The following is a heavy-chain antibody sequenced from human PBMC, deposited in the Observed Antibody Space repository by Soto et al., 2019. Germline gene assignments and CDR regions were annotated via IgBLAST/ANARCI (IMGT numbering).Heavy chain of an antibody. CDR3: ATASYDSSGPHASNWFDP. D-gene: IGHD3-22*01. Sequence: ASVKVSCKASGYTFTSYDINWVRQATGQGLEWMGWMNPNSGNTGYAQKFQGRVTMTRNTSISTAYMELSSLRSEDTAVYYCATASYDSSGPHASNWFDPWGQGTLVTVSS. V-gene: IGHV1-8*01. J-gene: IGHJ5*02. CDR2: MNPNSGNT. CDR1: GYTFTSYD.